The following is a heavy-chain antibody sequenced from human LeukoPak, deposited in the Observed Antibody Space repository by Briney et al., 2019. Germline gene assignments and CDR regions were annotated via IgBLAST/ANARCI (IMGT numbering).Heavy chain of an antibody. CDR2: ISYDAGDK. CDR3: ARASAMVRGIFDY. J-gene: IGHJ4*02. Sequence: QPGRSLRLSCAASGFTFSSYVMHWVRQAPDKLLERVAVISYDAGDKYHAYSVKRRFTISGDNAKNSLYLQMNSLSAEDAAVYYCARASAMVRGIFDYWGQGTLVTVSS. D-gene: IGHD3-10*01. CDR1: GFTFSSYV. V-gene: IGHV3-30*03.